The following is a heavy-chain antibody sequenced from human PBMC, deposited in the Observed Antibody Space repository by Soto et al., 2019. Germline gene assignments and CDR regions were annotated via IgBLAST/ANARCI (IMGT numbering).Heavy chain of an antibody. CDR1: GFTFSSYW. J-gene: IGHJ4*02. CDR2: IKQDGSAI. V-gene: IGHV3-7*01. CDR3: ATGRPRSNWVYFDY. D-gene: IGHD4-4*01. Sequence: EVQLVESGGGLVQPGGSLRLSCAASGFTFSSYWMSWVRQAPGKGLEWVANIKQDGSAIDYLDSLRGRFTISRDNGKNAVYLQMNSLRAEDAAVYYCATGRPRSNWVYFDYWGQGILVAVSS.